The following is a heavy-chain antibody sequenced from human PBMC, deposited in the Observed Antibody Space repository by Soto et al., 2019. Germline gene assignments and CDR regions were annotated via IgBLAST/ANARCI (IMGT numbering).Heavy chain of an antibody. CDR3: ARGVDASLGYYFDF. Sequence: QVQLVESGGGVVQPGRSLRLSCAASGFTFSSYGMHWVRQAPGKGLEWVAVIWYDGSNKYYADSVKGRFTISIDNSKNTLYLQMNSLRAEDTAVDYCARGVDASLGYYFDFWGQGTLVTVAS. J-gene: IGHJ4*02. CDR1: GFTFSSYG. CDR2: IWYDGSNK. V-gene: IGHV3-33*01. D-gene: IGHD3-16*01.